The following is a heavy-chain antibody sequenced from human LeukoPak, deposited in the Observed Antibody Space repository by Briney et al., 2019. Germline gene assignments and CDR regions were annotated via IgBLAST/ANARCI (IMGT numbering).Heavy chain of an antibody. CDR2: INHSGST. Sequence: SETLSLTCAVYGGSFSGYYWSWIRQPPGKGLEWIGEINHSGSTNYNPSLKSRVTISVDTSKNQFSLKPSSVTAADTAVYYCARGQRDSYGYFDYWGQGTLVTVSS. CDR1: GGSFSGYY. J-gene: IGHJ4*02. D-gene: IGHD5-18*01. V-gene: IGHV4-34*01. CDR3: ARGQRDSYGYFDY.